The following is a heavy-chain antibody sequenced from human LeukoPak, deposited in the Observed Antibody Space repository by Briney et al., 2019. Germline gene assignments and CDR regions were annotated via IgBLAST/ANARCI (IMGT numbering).Heavy chain of an antibody. J-gene: IGHJ4*02. CDR1: GFTFSNYN. Sequence: GGSLRLSCAASGFTFSNYNMNWVRQAPGKGLEWVSSISTSSSYIYYADSVKGRFTISRDNAKNSLYLQMNSLRAEDTAVYYCARDIYYYDSSGYYFPGGSDYWGQGTLVTVSS. V-gene: IGHV3-21*01. D-gene: IGHD3-22*01. CDR2: ISTSSSYI. CDR3: ARDIYYYDSSGYYFPGGSDY.